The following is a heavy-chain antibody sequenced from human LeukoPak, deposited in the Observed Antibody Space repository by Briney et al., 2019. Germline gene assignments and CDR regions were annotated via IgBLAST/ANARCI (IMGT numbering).Heavy chain of an antibody. CDR1: SDSMTYIF. D-gene: IGHD4-17*01. CDR3: ARESMYDYGDGNYFFYYLDV. V-gene: IGHV4-4*07. Sequence: PSETLSLTCNFSSDSMTYIFWSWIRQPAGKGLEWIGRIYSSGSAHYNPSLKSRVTMSVDTSKIQFSLNLSSVTAADTAVYYCARESMYDYGDGNYFFYYLDVWGQGTTVTVSS. J-gene: IGHJ6*03. CDR2: IYSSGSA.